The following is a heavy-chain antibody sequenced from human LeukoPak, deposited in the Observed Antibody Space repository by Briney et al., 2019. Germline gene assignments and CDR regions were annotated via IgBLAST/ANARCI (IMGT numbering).Heavy chain of an antibody. CDR3: ARLYSYGRVDY. CDR2: INHSRST. J-gene: IGHJ4*02. CDR1: GGSFSGYY. D-gene: IGHD5-18*01. Sequence: SETLSLTCAVYGGSFSGYYWSWIRQPPGKGLEWIGEINHSRSTNYNPSLKSRVTISVDTSKNQFSLKLSSVTAADTAVYYCARLYSYGRVDYWGQGTLVTVSS. V-gene: IGHV4-34*01.